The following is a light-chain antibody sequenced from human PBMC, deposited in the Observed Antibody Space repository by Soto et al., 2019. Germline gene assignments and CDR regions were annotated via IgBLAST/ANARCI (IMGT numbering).Light chain of an antibody. J-gene: IGLJ2*01. V-gene: IGLV1-40*01. CDR1: SSNIGAGYD. CDR2: GNT. CDR3: QSYDIGLSGLVV. Sequence: QSVLTQPPSVSGAPGQRVTISCTGSSSNIGAGYDVHWYQQLPGTAPKLLIYGNTNRPSGVPDRFSGSKSGTSASLAITGRRAEDGADYHCQSYDIGLSGLVVFGGGTKLTVL.